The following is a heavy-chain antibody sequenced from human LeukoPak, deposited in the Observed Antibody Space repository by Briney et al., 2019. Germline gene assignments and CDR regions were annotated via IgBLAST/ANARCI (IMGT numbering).Heavy chain of an antibody. J-gene: IGHJ6*03. CDR1: GGYISSSSYY. Sequence: ASETLSLTCTVSGGYISSSSYYWGWIRQPPGKGLEWIGSIYYSGSTYYNPSLKSRVTISVDTSKNQFSLKLSSVTAADTAVYYCARVNLPRKTYYYYYYMDVWGKGTTVTVSS. CDR2: IYYSGST. CDR3: ARVNLPRKTYYYYYYMDV. V-gene: IGHV4-39*07.